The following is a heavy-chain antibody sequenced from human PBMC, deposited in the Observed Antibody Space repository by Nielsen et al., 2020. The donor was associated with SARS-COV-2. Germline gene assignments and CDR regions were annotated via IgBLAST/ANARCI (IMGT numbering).Heavy chain of an antibody. D-gene: IGHD6-13*01. CDR3: AKPAAAGTGY. CDR1: GFTFSSYW. J-gene: IGHJ4*02. Sequence: GESLKISCAASGFTFSSYWMSWVRQAPGKGLEWVANIKQDGSEKYYVDSVKGRFTISRDNAKNSLYLQMNSLRAEDTALYYCAKPAAAGTGYWGQGTLVTVSS. CDR2: IKQDGSEK. V-gene: IGHV3-7*03.